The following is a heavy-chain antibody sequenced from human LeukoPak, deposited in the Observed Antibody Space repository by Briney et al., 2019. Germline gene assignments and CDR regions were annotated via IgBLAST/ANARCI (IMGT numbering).Heavy chain of an antibody. CDR2: INPNSCGT. CDR3: ARDQNYYDSSGYYGIDC. Sequence: GASVNVSCKASGYTFTGYYMHWVRQAPGQGLEWMGWINPNSCGTNYAQKFQDRVTMTRETSISTAYMELSRLRSDDKAVYYCARDQNYYDSSGYYGIDCWGQGTLVTVSS. V-gene: IGHV1-2*02. D-gene: IGHD3-22*01. CDR1: GYTFTGYY. J-gene: IGHJ4*02.